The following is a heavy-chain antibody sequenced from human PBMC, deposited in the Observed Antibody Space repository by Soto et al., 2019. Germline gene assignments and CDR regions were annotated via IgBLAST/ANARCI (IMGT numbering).Heavy chain of an antibody. V-gene: IGHV4-59*01. D-gene: IGHD2-15*01. CDR2: LYYSGNT. CDR3: ARVGGVAARTFDY. Sequence: PSETLSLTFNASGGSISPFYWSWVRQPPGKGLEWIGYLYYSGNTNYNASLKSRVTISVDASKNQVSLRLTSVTAADTAVYYCARVGGVAARTFDYWGQGTVVTVSS. CDR1: GGSISPFY. J-gene: IGHJ4*02.